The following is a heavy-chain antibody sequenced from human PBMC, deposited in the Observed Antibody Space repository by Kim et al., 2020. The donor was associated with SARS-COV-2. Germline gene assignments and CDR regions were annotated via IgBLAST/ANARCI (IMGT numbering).Heavy chain of an antibody. CDR1: GGSISSSSYY. Sequence: SETLSLTCTVSGGSISSSSYYWGWIRQPPGKGLEWIGSIYYSGSTYYNPSLKSRVTISVDTSKNQFSLKLSSVTAADTAVYYCARRNVPGAFDIWGQGTMDT. CDR2: IYYSGST. D-gene: IGHD6-6*01. J-gene: IGHJ3*02. V-gene: IGHV4-39*01. CDR3: ARRNVPGAFDI.